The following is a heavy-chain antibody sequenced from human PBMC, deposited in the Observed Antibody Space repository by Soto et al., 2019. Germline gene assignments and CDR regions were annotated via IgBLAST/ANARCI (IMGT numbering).Heavy chain of an antibody. CDR1: GGSFSGYY. V-gene: IGHV4-34*01. J-gene: IGHJ4*02. Sequence: SETLSLTCAVYGGSFSGYYWSWIRQPPGKGLEWIGEINHSGSTNYNPSLKSRVTISVDTSKNQFSLKLSSVTAANTAVYYCARSMVRARYFDYWGQGTLVT. D-gene: IGHD3-10*01. CDR2: INHSGST. CDR3: ARSMVRARYFDY.